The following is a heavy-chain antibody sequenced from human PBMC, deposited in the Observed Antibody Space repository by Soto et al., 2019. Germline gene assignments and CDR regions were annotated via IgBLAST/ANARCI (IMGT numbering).Heavy chain of an antibody. V-gene: IGHV3-30*18. CDR3: AKGHWEWSGYFSVSYYYYGMDV. CDR2: ISYDGSNK. CDR1: GFTFSSYG. D-gene: IGHD3-3*01. Sequence: PGGSLRLSCAASGFTFSSYGMHWVRQAPGKGLEWVAVISYDGSNKYYADSVKGRFTISRDNSKNTLYLQMNSLRAEDTAVYYCAKGHWEWSGYFSVSYYYYGMDVWGQGTTVTVYS. J-gene: IGHJ6*02.